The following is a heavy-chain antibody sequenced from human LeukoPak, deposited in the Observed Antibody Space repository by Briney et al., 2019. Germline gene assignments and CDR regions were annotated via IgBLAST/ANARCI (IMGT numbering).Heavy chain of an antibody. J-gene: IGHJ4*02. Sequence: GASVKVSCKTSGYTFTSYHINWVRQATGQGLEWMGWMNPYSGDRGYAQKFQGRVSITSDTSISTAYMELSSLRSEDTAVYFCARTTSLTASGYDYWGRGTLVTVSS. V-gene: IGHV1-8*03. CDR1: GYTFTSYH. CDR3: ARTTSLTASGYDY. CDR2: MNPYSGDR. D-gene: IGHD4-17*01.